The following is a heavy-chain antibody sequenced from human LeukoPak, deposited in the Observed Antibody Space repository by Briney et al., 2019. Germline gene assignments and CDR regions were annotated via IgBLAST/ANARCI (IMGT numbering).Heavy chain of an antibody. CDR1: GDSMSTYY. Sequence: SETPSLTCTVSGDSMSTYYWSWIRQPPGKGLEWIGYIYYSGSTNYNPSLKSRITISVDTSKNQFSLKLNSVTAADTAVYFCARRSALTVSFDYWGQGTLVTVSS. CDR2: IYYSGST. CDR3: ARRSALTVSFDY. V-gene: IGHV4-59*08. D-gene: IGHD4-17*01. J-gene: IGHJ4*02.